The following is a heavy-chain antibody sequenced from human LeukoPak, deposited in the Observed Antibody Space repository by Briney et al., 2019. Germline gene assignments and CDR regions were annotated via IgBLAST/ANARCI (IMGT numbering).Heavy chain of an antibody. CDR1: GYTFTGYY. V-gene: IGHV1-2*02. CDR3: ARDQKLCSGGSCYSGINWFDP. Sequence: ASVKVSCKASGYTFTGYYMHWVRQAPGQGLAWMGWINPNSGGTNYAQKFQGRVTMTRDTSIGTAYMELSRLRSDDTAVYYCARDQKLCSGGSCYSGINWFDPWGQGTLVTVSS. CDR2: INPNSGGT. J-gene: IGHJ5*02. D-gene: IGHD2-15*01.